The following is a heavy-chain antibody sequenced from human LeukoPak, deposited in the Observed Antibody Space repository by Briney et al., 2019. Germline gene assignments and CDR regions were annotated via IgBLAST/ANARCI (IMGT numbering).Heavy chain of an antibody. J-gene: IGHJ4*02. CDR2: INHSGST. CDR3: ARGYDYVWGSYRSPYYFDY. Sequence: PSETLSLTCAVYGGSFSGYYWRWIRQPPGKGLEWIGEINHSGSTNYNPSLKSRVTISVDTSKNQFSLKLSSVTAADTAVYYCARGYDYVWGSYRSPYYFDYWGQGTLVTVSS. CDR1: GGSFSGYY. V-gene: IGHV4-34*01. D-gene: IGHD3-16*02.